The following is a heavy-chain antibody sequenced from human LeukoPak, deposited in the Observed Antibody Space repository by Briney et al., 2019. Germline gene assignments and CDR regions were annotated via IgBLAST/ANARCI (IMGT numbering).Heavy chain of an antibody. Sequence: SETLSLTCTVSGGSISTYWGSWTRQPPGKGLDWIGYIYYSGSTNYNPSLKSRVTISVDTTKNHFSLKLSSVTAADTAVYYCARGYYGSGSPYYYYYMDVWGKGTTVSVSS. J-gene: IGHJ6*03. V-gene: IGHV4-59*01. CDR1: GGSISTYW. D-gene: IGHD3-10*01. CDR2: IYYSGST. CDR3: ARGYYGSGSPYYYYYMDV.